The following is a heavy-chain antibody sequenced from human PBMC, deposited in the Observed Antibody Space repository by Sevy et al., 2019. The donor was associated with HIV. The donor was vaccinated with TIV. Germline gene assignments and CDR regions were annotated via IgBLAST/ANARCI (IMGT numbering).Heavy chain of an antibody. D-gene: IGHD3-10*01. CDR1: GFTFRNFG. CDR2: VSYDGSSK. CDR3: GRGGSGDYYYYGVDV. V-gene: IGHV3-30*03. J-gene: IGHJ6*02. Sequence: GGSLRLSCVGSGFTFRNFGVHWLRQAPGKGLEWLSVVSYDGSSKYYVDSVKGRFIVSRDNSKNTLYLQMNSLRTEDTAVYYCGRGGSGDYYYYGVDVWGQGTTVTVSS.